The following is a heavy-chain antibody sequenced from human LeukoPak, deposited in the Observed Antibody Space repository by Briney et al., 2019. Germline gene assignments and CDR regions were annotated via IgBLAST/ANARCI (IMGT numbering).Heavy chain of an antibody. J-gene: IGHJ4*02. CDR2: IYPGDSDT. CDR1: GYSFTSYW. Sequence: GESLKISCKGSGYSFTSYWIGWVRPMPGKGLEWMWIIYPGDSDTRYSPSFQGQVTISADKSISTAYLQWSSLKASDTAMYYCARLSDSSGYYPTGDYWGQGTLVTVSS. D-gene: IGHD3-22*01. CDR3: ARLSDSSGYYPTGDY. V-gene: IGHV5-51*01.